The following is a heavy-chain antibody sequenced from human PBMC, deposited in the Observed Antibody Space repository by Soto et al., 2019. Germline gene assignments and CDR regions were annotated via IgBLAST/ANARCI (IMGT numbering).Heavy chain of an antibody. Sequence: HPGGSLRLSCAASGVTFSSYAMSWVRQAPGKGLEWVSAISGSGGSTYYADSVKGRFTISRDNSKNTLYLQMNSLRAEDTAVYYCAKDQVDITMVRGVSYYYYGMDVWGQGTTVTVSS. D-gene: IGHD3-10*01. CDR1: GVTFSSYA. CDR3: AKDQVDITMVRGVSYYYYGMDV. J-gene: IGHJ6*02. CDR2: ISGSGGST. V-gene: IGHV3-23*01.